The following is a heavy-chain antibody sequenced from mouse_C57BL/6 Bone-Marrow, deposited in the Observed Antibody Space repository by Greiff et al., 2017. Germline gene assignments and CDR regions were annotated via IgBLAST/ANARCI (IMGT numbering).Heavy chain of an antibody. CDR3: GREGGFGCAY. V-gene: IGHV1-63*01. Sequence: VQVVEPGAELVRPGTSVKMSCKASGYTFTNYWIGWAKQRPGHGLEWIGDIYPGGGYTNYNEKFKGKATLTADKSSSTAYMQFSSLTSEDSAIXYWGREGGFGCAYWGQGTLVTVSA. CDR1: GYTFTNYW. J-gene: IGHJ3*01. CDR2: IYPGGGYT.